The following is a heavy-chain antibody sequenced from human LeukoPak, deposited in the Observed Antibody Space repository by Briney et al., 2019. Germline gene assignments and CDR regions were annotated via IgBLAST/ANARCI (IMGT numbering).Heavy chain of an antibody. CDR2: IYSGGST. D-gene: IGHD6-19*01. V-gene: IGHV3-53*01. CDR1: GFTVSSNY. CDR3: TRSVAAYGDAFDI. J-gene: IGHJ3*02. Sequence: GGSLRLSCAASGFTVSSNYTSWVRQAPGKGLEWVSVIYSGGSTYYADSVKGRFTISRDNSKNTLYLQMNSLRAEDTAVYYCTRSVAAYGDAFDIWGQGTMVTVSS.